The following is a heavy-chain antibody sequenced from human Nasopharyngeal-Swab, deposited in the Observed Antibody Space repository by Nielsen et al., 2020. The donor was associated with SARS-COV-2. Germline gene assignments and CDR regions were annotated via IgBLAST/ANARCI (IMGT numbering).Heavy chain of an antibody. Sequence: SGPTLVKPTQTLTLTCTFSGFSLSTSGVGVGWIRQPPGKALEWLALIYWDDDKRYSPSLKSRLTITKDTSKNQVVLTMTNMDPVDTATYYCARRPYSNWNGPYFDYWGQGTLVTVSS. CDR3: ARRPYSNWNGPYFDY. CDR2: IYWDDDK. D-gene: IGHD1-20*01. J-gene: IGHJ4*02. V-gene: IGHV2-5*02. CDR1: GFSLSTSGVG.